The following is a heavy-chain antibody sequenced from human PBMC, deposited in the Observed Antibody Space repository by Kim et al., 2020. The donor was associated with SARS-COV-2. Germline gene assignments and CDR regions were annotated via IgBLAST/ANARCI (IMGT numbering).Heavy chain of an antibody. CDR1: GFTFSSYW. Sequence: GGSLRLSCAASGFTFSSYWMSWVRQAPGKGLEWVANIKQDGNEKYYVDSVKGRFTISRDNAKDSLYLQMNTLRAEDTAVYYCARVGLLRFLEWPPREFDAHHFDYWGQGALVTVSS. V-gene: IGHV3-7*01. J-gene: IGHJ4*02. D-gene: IGHD3-3*01. CDR2: IKQDGNEK. CDR3: ARVGLLRFLEWPPREFDAHHFDY.